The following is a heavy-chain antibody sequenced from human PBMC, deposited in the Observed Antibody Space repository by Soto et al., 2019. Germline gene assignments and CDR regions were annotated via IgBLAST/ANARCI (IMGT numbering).Heavy chain of an antibody. CDR3: ARDQSRSWYPWFDP. V-gene: IGHV4-4*07. CDR2: IYTSGST. J-gene: IGHJ5*02. Sequence: SETLSLTCTVSGGSISSYYWSWIRQPAGKGLEWIGRIYTSGSTNYNPSLKSRVTMSVDTSENQFSLKLSSVTAADTAVYYCARDQSRSWYPWFDPWGQGTLVTVSS. D-gene: IGHD6-13*01. CDR1: GGSISSYY.